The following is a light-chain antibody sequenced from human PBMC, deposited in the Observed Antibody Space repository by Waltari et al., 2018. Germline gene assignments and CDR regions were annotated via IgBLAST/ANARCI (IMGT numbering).Light chain of an antibody. CDR2: DVS. J-gene: IGLJ2*01. V-gene: IGLV2-14*01. CDR1: SNDVVGYNS. CDR3: SSQSSNDVVL. Sequence: QSALTQPASVSGSPGQSVTIFCAGTSNDVVGYNSVSWYQEYPGQAPRVIIYDVSDRPSGVSDRFSGSKSGNTASLTISGLQAEDEADYYCSSQSSNDVVLFGGGTKLTVL.